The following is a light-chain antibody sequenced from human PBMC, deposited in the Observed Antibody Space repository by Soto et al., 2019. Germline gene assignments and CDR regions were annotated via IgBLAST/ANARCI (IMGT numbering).Light chain of an antibody. J-gene: IGKJ3*01. CDR1: QSISNY. CDR2: AAS. V-gene: IGKV1-39*01. CDR3: QQSYSTRFT. Sequence: DIQMTQSPSSLSASVGDRLTITCRASQSISNYLNWYQHKPGKAPKLLIYAASSLQSGVSSRFSGSGSGTDFTLTISSLQPEDFATYYCQQSYSTRFTFGPGTKVDIK.